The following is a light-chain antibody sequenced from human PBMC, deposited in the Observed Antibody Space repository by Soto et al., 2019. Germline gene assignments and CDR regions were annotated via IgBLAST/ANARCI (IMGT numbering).Light chain of an antibody. Sequence: EIVMTQSPATLSVSPGERATLSCRASQSVSSNLAWYQQKPGQAPRLLIYGASTRATGIPARFSGSGSGTEFTITIISLQSEDFAVYYCQQYNNWLWTFGQGTKVEIK. CDR3: QQYNNWLWT. CDR1: QSVSSN. V-gene: IGKV3-15*01. J-gene: IGKJ1*01. CDR2: GAS.